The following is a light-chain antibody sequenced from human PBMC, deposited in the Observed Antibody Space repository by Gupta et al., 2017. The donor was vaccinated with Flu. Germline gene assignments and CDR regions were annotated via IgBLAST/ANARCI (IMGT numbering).Light chain of an antibody. CDR1: QSVSSY. CDR2: DAS. J-gene: IGKJ2*01. V-gene: IGKV3-11*01. CDR3: QQRSTHYT. Sequence: EIVLSQSPATLSLSPGERATLSCRASQSVSSYLAWYQQKPGQAPRLLIYDASNRATGIPAMFSGSGSGTDFTLTIRSLEPEDFADYYCQQRSTHYTFGQGTKLEIK.